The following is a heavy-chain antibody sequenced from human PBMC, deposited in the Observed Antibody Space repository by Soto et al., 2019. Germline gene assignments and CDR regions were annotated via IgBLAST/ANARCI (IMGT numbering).Heavy chain of an antibody. Sequence: QVPLVESGGGVVQPGRSLRLSCAASGFTFSSYGMHWVRQAPGKGLEWVAVIWYDGSNKYYADSVKGRFTISRDNSKTTLYLKRNSMRAEDTAVYYCARDTARAMVRIYDGMDVWGQGATVTVS. CDR3: ARDTARAMVRIYDGMDV. D-gene: IGHD3-10*01. CDR1: GFTFSSYG. J-gene: IGHJ6*02. V-gene: IGHV3-33*01. CDR2: IWYDGSNK.